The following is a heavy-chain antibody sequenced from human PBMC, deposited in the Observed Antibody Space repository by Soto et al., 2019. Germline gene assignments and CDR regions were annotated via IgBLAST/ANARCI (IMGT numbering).Heavy chain of an antibody. CDR1: GFTFNTYS. D-gene: IGHD3-10*01. J-gene: IGHJ4*02. CDR2: ISSGSAYI. V-gene: IGHV3-21*01. Sequence: GGSLRLSCAASGFTFNTYSMNWVRQAPGKGLEWVPSISSGSAYIYYTDSVKGRFTISRDNAKNSLYLQMNSLRAEDTAVYYCTSLSRFALDYWGQGTLVTVSS. CDR3: TSLSRFALDY.